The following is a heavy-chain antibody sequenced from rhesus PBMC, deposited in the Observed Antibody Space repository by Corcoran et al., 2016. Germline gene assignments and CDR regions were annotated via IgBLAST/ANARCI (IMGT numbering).Heavy chain of an antibody. Sequence: QVQLQESGPAVVKPSETLSLTCAVSGGSISSSNWWSWIRQSPGKGLKWIGGIYGSGGSTEYNPSLKCRVTFSIDTSKNQFSLKLTSVTAADTAVYYCARPLAAAIDYWGQGVLVTVSS. V-gene: IGHV4-93*02. CDR3: ARPLAAAIDY. D-gene: IGHD6-25*01. CDR2: IYGSGGST. J-gene: IGHJ4*01. CDR1: GGSISSSNW.